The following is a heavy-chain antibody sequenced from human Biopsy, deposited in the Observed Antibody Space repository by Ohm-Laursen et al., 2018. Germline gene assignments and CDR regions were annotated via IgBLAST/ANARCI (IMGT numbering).Heavy chain of an antibody. V-gene: IGHV4-4*07. J-gene: IGHJ2*01. D-gene: IGHD6-19*01. CDR2: IYSSGGS. Sequence: SDTLSLTCSVSGGSTNDYFWSWIRQPAGETLEWIGRIYSSGGSSYNPSLKRRISMSMDTSNNQFSLTLTSVTAADTAVYYCARTPGKAVAGRFLDLWGRGTLVTVPS. CDR1: GGSTNDYF. CDR3: ARTPGKAVAGRFLDL.